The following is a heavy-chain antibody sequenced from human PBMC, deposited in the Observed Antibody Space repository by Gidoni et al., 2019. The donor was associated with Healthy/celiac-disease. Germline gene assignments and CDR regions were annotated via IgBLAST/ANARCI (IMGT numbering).Heavy chain of an antibody. CDR1: GFTFSSDS. V-gene: IGHV3-48*01. Sequence: EVQLVEPGGGLVKPGGPSSLSCAVSGFTFSSDSMNWVRQAPGKGLEWVSYINSSSSTIYYADSVKSRFTISKDNAKNSLYLQMNSLRAEDTAVYYCARDLYCTNGVCYPSFDYWGQGTLVTVSS. CDR2: INSSSSTI. D-gene: IGHD2-8*01. CDR3: ARDLYCTNGVCYPSFDY. J-gene: IGHJ4*02.